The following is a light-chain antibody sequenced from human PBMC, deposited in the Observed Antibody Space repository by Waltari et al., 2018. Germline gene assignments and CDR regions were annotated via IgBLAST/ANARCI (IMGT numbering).Light chain of an antibody. Sequence: SDELTQPPSVSVSPGQTARITCSGEILSKEYAYWYQNTPGQAPVMVIYKDSERPSWFPDRFSGSRSGPTVTLTISAVQAEDEAAYYCQSTDASETFVFGTGTTVTVL. CDR3: QSTDASETFV. V-gene: IGLV3-25*03. J-gene: IGLJ1*01. CDR2: KDS. CDR1: ILSKEY.